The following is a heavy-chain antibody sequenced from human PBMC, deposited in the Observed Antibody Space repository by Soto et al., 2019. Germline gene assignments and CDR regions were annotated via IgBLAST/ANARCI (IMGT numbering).Heavy chain of an antibody. J-gene: IGHJ3*02. CDR1: GGSISSGGYY. CDR3: ARDLLGYCSSTSCPGAFDI. Sequence: QVQLQESGPGLVKPSQTLSLTCTVSGGSISSGGYYWSWIRQHPGKGLEWIGYISYSGSTYYNPSLKSRVTISVDTSKNQFSLKLSSVTAADTAVYYCARDLLGYCSSTSCPGAFDIWGQGTMVTVSS. CDR2: ISYSGST. D-gene: IGHD2-2*01. V-gene: IGHV4-31*03.